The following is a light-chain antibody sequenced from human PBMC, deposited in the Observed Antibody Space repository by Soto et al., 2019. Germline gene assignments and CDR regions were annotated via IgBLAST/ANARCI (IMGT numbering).Light chain of an antibody. Sequence: QSVLTQPPSASGSPGQSVTISCTGTFNDVGGYNYVSWYQQHPGKAPKVIIYEVYKRPSGVPDRFSGSKSGKTASLTISGLRAEDEADYYCTSFTTTNIWVFGGGTKLTVL. V-gene: IGLV2-8*01. CDR3: TSFTTTNIWV. CDR2: EVY. J-gene: IGLJ3*02. CDR1: FNDVGGYNY.